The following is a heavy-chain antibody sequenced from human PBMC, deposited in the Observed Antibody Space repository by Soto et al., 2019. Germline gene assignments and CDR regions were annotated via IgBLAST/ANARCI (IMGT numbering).Heavy chain of an antibody. CDR1: GFTFSSFA. J-gene: IGHJ5*02. Sequence: QLSESGGESIKSGGSLRLSCEASGFTFSSFAMSWVRQAPGMGLEWVSSIIGTGDGAYYADSVKGRFTVSRDNSKNTVHLQMSSLRNDDTATYYCVKDLDSSGHYFGWFDRWGPGTRVIVSS. D-gene: IGHD3-22*01. V-gene: IGHV3-23*01. CDR2: IIGTGDGA. CDR3: VKDLDSSGHYFGWFDR.